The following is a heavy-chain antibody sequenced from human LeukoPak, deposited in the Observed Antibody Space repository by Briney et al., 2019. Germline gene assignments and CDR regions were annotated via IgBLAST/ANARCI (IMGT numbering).Heavy chain of an antibody. CDR2: IYHSGST. CDR3: ARERSGSEIFARSFDI. CDR1: GGSISSSNW. J-gene: IGHJ3*02. D-gene: IGHD3-3*01. V-gene: IGHV4-4*02. Sequence: SGTLSLTCAVSGGSISSSNWWSWVRQPPGKGLEWIGEIYHSGSTNYNPSLKSRVTISVDKSKNQFSLKLSSVTAADTAVYYCARERSGSEIFARSFDIWGQGTMVTVSS.